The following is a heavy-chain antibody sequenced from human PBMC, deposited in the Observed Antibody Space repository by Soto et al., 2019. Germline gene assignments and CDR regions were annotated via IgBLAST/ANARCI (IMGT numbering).Heavy chain of an antibody. CDR1: GFTFSSYG. CDR3: AKENYLVTGTTFYYGMDV. D-gene: IGHD1-7*01. Sequence: GGSLRLSCAASGFTFSSYGMHWVRQAPGKGLEWVAVISYDGSNKYYADSVKGRFTISRDNSKNTLYLQMNSLRAEDTAVYYCAKENYLVTGTTFYYGMDVWGQGTTVTVSS. V-gene: IGHV3-30*18. J-gene: IGHJ6*02. CDR2: ISYDGSNK.